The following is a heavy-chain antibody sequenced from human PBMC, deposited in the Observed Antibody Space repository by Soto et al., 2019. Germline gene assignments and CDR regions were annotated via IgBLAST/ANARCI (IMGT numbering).Heavy chain of an antibody. J-gene: IGHJ4*02. D-gene: IGHD2-2*01. Sequence: VASVKVSCKTSGYTFTGYYTHWVRQTPGQGLEWVGWINPNSGDTHYAQKFQGRVTMTRDMSISTAYLELSRLRSDDTAMYYCTREANYCSSTNCHIDYWGQGTLVTVSS. CDR3: TREANYCSSTNCHIDY. CDR1: GYTFTGYY. CDR2: INPNSGDT. V-gene: IGHV1-2*02.